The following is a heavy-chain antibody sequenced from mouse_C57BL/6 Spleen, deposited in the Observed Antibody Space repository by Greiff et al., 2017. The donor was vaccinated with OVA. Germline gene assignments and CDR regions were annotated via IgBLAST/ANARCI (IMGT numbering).Heavy chain of an antibody. V-gene: IGHV1-50*01. J-gene: IGHJ3*01. CDR1: GYTFTSYW. CDR2: IDPSDSYT. CDR3: ARWYGNYGAY. Sequence: VQLQQPGAELVKPGASVKLSCKASGYTFTSYWMQWVKQRPGQGLEWIGEIDPSDSYTNYNQKFKGKATLTVDTSSSTAYMQLSSLTSEDSAVYYCARWYGNYGAYWGQGTLVTVSA. D-gene: IGHD2-10*02.